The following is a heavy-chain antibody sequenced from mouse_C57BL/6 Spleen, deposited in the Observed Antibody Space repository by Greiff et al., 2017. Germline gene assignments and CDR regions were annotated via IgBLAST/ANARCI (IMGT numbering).Heavy chain of an antibody. V-gene: IGHV3-6*01. Sequence: EVKLQESGPGLVKPSQSLSLTCSVTGYSITSGYYWNWIRQFPGNKLEWMGYISYDGSNNYNPSVKNRISITRDTSKNQFFLKLNAVTTEDTATYYCARENGNGIDYWGQGTTLTVSS. CDR1: GYSITSGYY. J-gene: IGHJ2*01. CDR3: ARENGNGIDY. CDR2: ISYDGSN. D-gene: IGHD2-1*01.